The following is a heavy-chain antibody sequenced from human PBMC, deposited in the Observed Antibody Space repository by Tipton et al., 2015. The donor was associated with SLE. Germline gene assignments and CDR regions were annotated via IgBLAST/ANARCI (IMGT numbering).Heavy chain of an antibody. V-gene: IGHV4-39*07. Sequence: TLSLTCTVSGGSIGSNSYHWGWIRQPPGKGLEWIGSIFYRGRTYRNPSLKSRVTIALDTSKNQFSPTLSSVTAADTSVYYCVGSTAGGFFDYWGQGTLVTVSS. J-gene: IGHJ4*02. CDR1: GGSIGSNSYH. CDR2: IFYRGRT. CDR3: VGSTAGGFFDY. D-gene: IGHD2-2*01.